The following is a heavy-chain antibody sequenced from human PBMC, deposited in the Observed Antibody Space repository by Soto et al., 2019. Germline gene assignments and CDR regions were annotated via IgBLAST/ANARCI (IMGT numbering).Heavy chain of an antibody. CDR1: GYTFTSYG. CDR2: ISAYNGNT. V-gene: IGHV1-18*01. CDR3: ARDREGDDYSNYRTFYYYGMDV. J-gene: IGHJ6*02. D-gene: IGHD4-4*01. Sequence: QVQLVQSGAEVKKPGASVKVSCKASGYTFTSYGIIWVRQAPGQGLEWMGWISAYNGNTNYAQKLQGRVTMTTDTSTSTAYMELRSLRSDDTAVYYCARDREGDDYSNYRTFYYYGMDVWGQGTTVTVSS.